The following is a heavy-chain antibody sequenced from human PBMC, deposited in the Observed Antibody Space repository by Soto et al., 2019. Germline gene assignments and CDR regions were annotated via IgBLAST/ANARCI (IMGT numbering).Heavy chain of an antibody. CDR3: ARHLKTGTPSAREFDY. Sequence: SETLSLTCAVSGGSISSGGYSWSWIRQPTGKDLEWIGYIYYSGSTNYNPSLKSRVTISVDRSKNQFSLKLSSVTAADTAVYYFARHLKTGTPSAREFDYWGQGTLVTVSS. CDR1: GGSISSGGYS. J-gene: IGHJ4*02. CDR2: IYYSGST. V-gene: IGHV4-30-2*01. D-gene: IGHD1-1*01.